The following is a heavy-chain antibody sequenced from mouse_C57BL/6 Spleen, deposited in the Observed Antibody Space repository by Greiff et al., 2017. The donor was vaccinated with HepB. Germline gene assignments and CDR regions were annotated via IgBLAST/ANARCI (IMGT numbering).Heavy chain of an antibody. CDR1: GFNIKDDY. V-gene: IGHV14-4*01. CDR2: IDPENGDT. Sequence: VQLQQSWAELVRPGASVKLSCTASGFNIKDDYMHWVKQRPEQGLEWIGWIDPENGDTEYASKFQGKATITADTSSNTAYLQLSSLTSEDTAVYYCTSLRFTGWGQGTLVTVSA. CDR3: TSLRFTG. D-gene: IGHD1-1*01. J-gene: IGHJ3*01.